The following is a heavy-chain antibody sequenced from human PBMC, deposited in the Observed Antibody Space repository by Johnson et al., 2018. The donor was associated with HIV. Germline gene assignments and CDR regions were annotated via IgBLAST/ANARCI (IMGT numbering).Heavy chain of an antibody. CDR2: ISYDGSNK. J-gene: IGHJ3*02. D-gene: IGHD5-24*01. CDR1: GFSFSNYP. V-gene: IGHV3-30-3*01. Sequence: QVQLVESGGGVVQPGRSLRLSCAASGFSFSNYPMHWVRQAPGKGLEWMAFISYDGSNKYYADSVKGRFTISRDNSKNTLYLQMNSLRAEDTAVYYCARDEPYNLNAFDIWGQGTMVTVSS. CDR3: ARDEPYNLNAFDI.